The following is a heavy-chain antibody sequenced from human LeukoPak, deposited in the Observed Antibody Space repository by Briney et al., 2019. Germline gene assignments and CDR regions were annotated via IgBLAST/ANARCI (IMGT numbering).Heavy chain of an antibody. CDR2: LNPSGGST. CDR1: GYTFTSYY. Sequence: ASVKVSCKASGYTFTSYYIHWVRQAPGQGVEWWGILNPSGGSTSYAQTVQGRVTMTRDTSKSTVYMELSSLRSDDTAVYYCTRATIFGVVVHYYYMDVWGKGTTVTVSS. V-gene: IGHV1-46*03. CDR3: TRATIFGVVVHYYYMDV. D-gene: IGHD3-3*01. J-gene: IGHJ6*03.